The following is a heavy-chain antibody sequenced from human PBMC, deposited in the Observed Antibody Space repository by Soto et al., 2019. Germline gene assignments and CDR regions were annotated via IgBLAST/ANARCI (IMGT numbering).Heavy chain of an antibody. Sequence: GGSLRLSCAASGFSFSSQGMSWVRQAPGKGLEWVSSIGGSGGTTYYADSVKGRFTISRDNSKNRLYLQLNSLRAEDTAIYYCAKTKNPSASYGDYDYSGQGTLVTVSS. CDR2: IGGSGGTT. CDR1: GFSFSSQG. CDR3: AKTKNPSASYGDYDY. D-gene: IGHD4-17*01. V-gene: IGHV3-23*01. J-gene: IGHJ4*02.